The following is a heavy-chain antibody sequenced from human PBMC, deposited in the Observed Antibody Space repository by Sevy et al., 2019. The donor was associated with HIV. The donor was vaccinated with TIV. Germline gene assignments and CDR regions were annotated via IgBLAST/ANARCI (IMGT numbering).Heavy chain of an antibody. Sequence: GGSLRLSCAASGFTFDDYAIYWVRQAPGKGLEWVSGISWNSGSIGYADSVKGRFTISRDNAKNSLYLQMNRLRPEDTALYYCAKGYRYGLPIQYGMDVWGQGTTVTVSS. CDR3: AKGYRYGLPIQYGMDV. CDR1: GFTFDDYA. CDR2: ISWNSGSI. V-gene: IGHV3-9*01. D-gene: IGHD5-18*01. J-gene: IGHJ6*02.